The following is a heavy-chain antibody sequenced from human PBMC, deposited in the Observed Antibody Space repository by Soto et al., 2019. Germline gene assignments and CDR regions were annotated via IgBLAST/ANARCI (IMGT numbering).Heavy chain of an antibody. CDR3: AKDSIIMVGGVYYYYGRDV. V-gene: IGHV4-59*01. CDR2: IYYSGST. D-gene: IGHD3-10*01. Sequence: SETLSLTFTVSGGSISSYYWSWIRQPPLNVLEWIGYIYYSGSTNYNPSLKSRVTISLDTSKNQFSLKLISVTSADTAVYYFAKDSIIMVGGVYYYYGRDVWDKGTRVTLSS. J-gene: IGHJ6*04. CDR1: GGSISSYY.